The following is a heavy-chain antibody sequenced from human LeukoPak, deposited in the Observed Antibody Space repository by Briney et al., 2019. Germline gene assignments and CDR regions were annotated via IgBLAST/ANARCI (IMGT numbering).Heavy chain of an antibody. Sequence: PGGSLRLSCAASGFTFRNYAIHWVRQAPGKGLEWVAVISYDGSDKYYADSVKGRFTISRDNSKNTLFLQMDSLRAVDTAVYHCARAFCDRSSCRIGAFDIWGQGTMVSVSS. D-gene: IGHD6-13*01. CDR2: ISYDGSDK. V-gene: IGHV3-30-3*01. J-gene: IGHJ3*02. CDR1: GFTFRNYA. CDR3: ARAFCDRSSCRIGAFDI.